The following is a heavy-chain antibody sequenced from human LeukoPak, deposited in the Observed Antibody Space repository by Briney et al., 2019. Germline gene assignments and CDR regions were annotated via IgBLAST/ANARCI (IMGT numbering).Heavy chain of an antibody. Sequence: PGGSLRLSCAASGFTFSSYGMSWVRQAPGKGLEWVSAISGSGGSTYYADSVKGRFTISRDNSKNTLYLQMNSLRAEDTAVYYCAKDAPPFSSSWYISDYWGQGTLVTVSS. CDR1: GFTFSSYG. J-gene: IGHJ4*02. D-gene: IGHD6-13*01. CDR2: ISGSGGST. V-gene: IGHV3-23*01. CDR3: AKDAPPFSSSWYISDY.